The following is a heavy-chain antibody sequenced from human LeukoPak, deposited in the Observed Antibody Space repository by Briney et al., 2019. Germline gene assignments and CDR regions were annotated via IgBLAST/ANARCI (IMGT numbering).Heavy chain of an antibody. J-gene: IGHJ4*02. D-gene: IGHD6-19*01. CDR1: GFTFSSYS. Sequence: GGSLRLSCAASGFTFSSYSMNWVRQAPGKGLEWVSSISSSSSYIYYADSVKGRFTISRDNAKNSLYLQMNSLRAEDTAVYYCARDSSGWYYFDYWGQGTLVTVSS. CDR3: ARDSSGWYYFDY. CDR2: ISSSSSYI. V-gene: IGHV3-21*01.